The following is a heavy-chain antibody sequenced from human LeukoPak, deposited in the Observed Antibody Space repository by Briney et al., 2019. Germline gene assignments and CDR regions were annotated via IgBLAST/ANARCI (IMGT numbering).Heavy chain of an antibody. Sequence: ASVKVSCKASGYTFTGYYMHWVRQAPGQGLEWMGRINPNSGGTNYAQKFQGRVTMTRDTSISTAYMELSRLRSDDTAVYYCAKGGAMADKYYQEWGQGTLVTVSS. CDR1: GYTFTGYY. V-gene: IGHV1-2*06. D-gene: IGHD6-19*01. J-gene: IGHJ1*01. CDR3: AKGGAMADKYYQE. CDR2: INPNSGGT.